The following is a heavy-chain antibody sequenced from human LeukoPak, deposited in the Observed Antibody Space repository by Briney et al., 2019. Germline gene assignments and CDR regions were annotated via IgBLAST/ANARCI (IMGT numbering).Heavy chain of an antibody. CDR1: GYTFTSYD. J-gene: IGHJ6*02. Sequence: SVKVSCKASGYTFTSYDINWVRQATGQGLEWMGWMNPNSANTGYAQKFQGRVTMTRNTSISTAYMELSSLRSEDTVVYYCARGGGGSYLLYYGLDVWGQGTTVTVSS. V-gene: IGHV1-8*01. D-gene: IGHD1-26*01. CDR3: ARGGGGSYLLYYGLDV. CDR2: MNPNSANT.